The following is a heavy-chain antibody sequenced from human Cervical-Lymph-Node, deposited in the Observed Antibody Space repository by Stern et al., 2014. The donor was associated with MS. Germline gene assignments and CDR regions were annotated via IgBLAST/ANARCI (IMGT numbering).Heavy chain of an antibody. Sequence: QVQLVQSEAEVKKPGASVKVSCKASGYTFTSYYMHWVRQAPGQGLEWMGIINPSGGSTSYAQKFQGRVTMTRDTSTSTVYMELSSLRSEDTAVYYCARDYYDSSGYYSGSSNYYYYYGMDVWGQGTTVTVSS. J-gene: IGHJ6*02. CDR2: INPSGGST. CDR3: ARDYYDSSGYYSGSSNYYYYYGMDV. V-gene: IGHV1-46*03. CDR1: GYTFTSYY. D-gene: IGHD3-22*01.